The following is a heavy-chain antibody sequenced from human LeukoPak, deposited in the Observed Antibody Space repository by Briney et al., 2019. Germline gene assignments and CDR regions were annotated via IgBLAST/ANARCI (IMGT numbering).Heavy chain of an antibody. J-gene: IGHJ5*02. CDR2: ISSSSSTI. CDR3: ARDENRDSSGYYYVSWFDP. CDR1: GFTFSSYS. D-gene: IGHD3-22*01. Sequence: GGSLRLSCAASGFTFSSYSMNWVHQAPGKGLEWVSYISSSSSTIYYADSVKGRFTISRDNAKNSLYLQMNSLRAEDTAVYYCARDENRDSSGYYYVSWFDPWGQGTLVTVSS. V-gene: IGHV3-48*04.